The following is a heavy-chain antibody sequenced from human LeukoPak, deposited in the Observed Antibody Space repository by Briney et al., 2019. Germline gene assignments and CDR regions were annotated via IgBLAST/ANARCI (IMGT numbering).Heavy chain of an antibody. Sequence: GGSLRLSCAASGFTFSSYEMNWVRQAPGKGLEWVSYISSSGSTIYYADSVKGRFTISRDNSKNTLYLQMNSLRAEDTAVYYCAKAGYSSGWPPDYWGQGTLVTVSS. CDR3: AKAGYSSGWPPDY. V-gene: IGHV3-48*03. CDR1: GFTFSSYE. J-gene: IGHJ4*02. CDR2: ISSSGSTI. D-gene: IGHD6-19*01.